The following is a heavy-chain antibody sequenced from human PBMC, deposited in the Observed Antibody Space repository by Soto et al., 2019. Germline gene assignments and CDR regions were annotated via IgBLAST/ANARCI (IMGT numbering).Heavy chain of an antibody. J-gene: IGHJ6*02. Sequence: LRLSCAASGFTVSSKYMSWIRQAPGKGLEWVPIIWSAGLIYYADSVRGRFTISRDISKNILYLEMTSLRADDTAVYYCAREAPMDVWGQGTTVTVSS. V-gene: IGHV3-53*01. CDR1: GFTVSSKY. CDR2: IWSAGLI. CDR3: AREAPMDV.